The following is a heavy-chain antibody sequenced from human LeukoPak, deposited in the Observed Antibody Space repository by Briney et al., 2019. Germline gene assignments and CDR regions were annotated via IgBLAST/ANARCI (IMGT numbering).Heavy chain of an antibody. J-gene: IGHJ4*02. CDR2: IRYDGSNK. D-gene: IGHD2-15*01. CDR1: GFIFSSYG. CDR3: AKDREDIVVVAAATRAFGFDY. V-gene: IGHV3-30*02. Sequence: GGSLRLSCAASGFIFSSYGMHWVRQAPGKGLEWVAFIRYDGSNKYYADSVKGRFTISRDNSKNTLYLQMNSLRAEDTAVYYCAKDREDIVVVAAATRAFGFDYWGQGTLVTVSS.